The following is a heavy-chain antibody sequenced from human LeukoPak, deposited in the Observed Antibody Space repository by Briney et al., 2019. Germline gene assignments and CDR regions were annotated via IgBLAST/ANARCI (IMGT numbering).Heavy chain of an antibody. CDR3: ARGVLGPYYLDF. D-gene: IGHD7-27*01. CDR2: IHYTGAT. J-gene: IGHJ2*01. CDR1: GGSFRGYY. V-gene: IGHV4-34*01. Sequence: PSETLSLTCAVYGGSFRGYYWSWIRQPPRKGLEWIGEIHYTGATNYKPYLKSRATISGDQSKNKFSLRVSSVTAAVTAVYYCARGVLGPYYLDFWGRGTLVTVSS.